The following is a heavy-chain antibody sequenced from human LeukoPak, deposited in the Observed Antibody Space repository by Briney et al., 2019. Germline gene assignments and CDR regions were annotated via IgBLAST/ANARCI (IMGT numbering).Heavy chain of an antibody. J-gene: IGHJ4*02. CDR3: ATFSITIFGVVISY. D-gene: IGHD3-3*01. Sequence: ASVKVSCKVSGYTLTELSMHWVRQAPGKGLEWIGGFDPEDGETIYAQKFQGRVTMTEDTSTDTAYMELSSLRSEDTAVYYCATFSITIFGVVISYWGQGTLVTVSS. CDR1: GYTLTELS. CDR2: FDPEDGET. V-gene: IGHV1-24*01.